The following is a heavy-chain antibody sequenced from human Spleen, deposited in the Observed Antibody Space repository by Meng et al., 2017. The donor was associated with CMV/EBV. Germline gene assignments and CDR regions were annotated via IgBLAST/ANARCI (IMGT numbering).Heavy chain of an antibody. CDR2: IRYDGSNK. CDR1: GFTFSDYG. CDR3: AREAVAGGYNWFDP. D-gene: IGHD6-19*01. V-gene: IGHV3-30*02. J-gene: IGHJ5*02. Sequence: GGSLRLSCAASGFTFSDYGMHWVRQAPGKGLEWVAFIRYDGSNKFRSDSVKGRFTISRDNAKNSLYLQMNSLRAEDTAVYYCAREAVAGGYNWFDPWGQGTLVTVSS.